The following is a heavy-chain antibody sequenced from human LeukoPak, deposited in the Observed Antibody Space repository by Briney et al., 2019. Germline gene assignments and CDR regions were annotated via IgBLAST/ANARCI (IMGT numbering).Heavy chain of an antibody. D-gene: IGHD3-9*01. CDR2: IYYSGST. V-gene: IGHV4-39*07. Sequence: SETLSLTCTVSGGSISSSSYYWGWIRQPPGKGLEWIGSIYYSGSTYYNPSLKSRVTISVDTSKNQFSLKLSSVTAADTAGYYCASLLRNYDILTGASIGWGQGTLVTVSS. CDR1: GGSISSSSYY. CDR3: ASLLRNYDILTGASIG. J-gene: IGHJ4*02.